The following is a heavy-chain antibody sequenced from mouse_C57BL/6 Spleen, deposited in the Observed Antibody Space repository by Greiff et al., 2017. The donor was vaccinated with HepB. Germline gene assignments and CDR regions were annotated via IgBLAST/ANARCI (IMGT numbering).Heavy chain of an antibody. CDR2: INPSSGYT. D-gene: IGHD1-1*01. V-gene: IGHV1-7*01. J-gene: IGHJ1*03. CDR1: GYTFTSYW. CDR3: ARCYYGSHFDV. Sequence: VQRVESGAELAKPGASVKLSCKASGYTFTSYWMHWVKQRPGQGLEWIGYINPSSGYTKYNQKFKDKATLTADKSSSTAYMQLSSLTYEDSAVYYCARCYYGSHFDVWGTGTTVTVSS.